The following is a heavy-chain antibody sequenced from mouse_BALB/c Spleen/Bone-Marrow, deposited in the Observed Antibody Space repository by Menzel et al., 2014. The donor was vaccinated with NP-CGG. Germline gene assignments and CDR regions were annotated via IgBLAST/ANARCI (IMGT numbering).Heavy chain of an antibody. D-gene: IGHD1-1*02. CDR1: GYAISSYW. CDR3: SRRSGWCFAY. V-gene: IGHV1-80*01. J-gene: IGHJ2*01. Sequence: QVQLQQSGAELVRPGSSVKISCKASGYAISSYWMNWVKQRPGQGLEWIGQIYPGDGDTNYNGKFKGKATLTADKSSSTAYRKIGSGTSADYAVAICSRRSGWCFAYWGQGTTPTVS. CDR2: IYPGDGDT.